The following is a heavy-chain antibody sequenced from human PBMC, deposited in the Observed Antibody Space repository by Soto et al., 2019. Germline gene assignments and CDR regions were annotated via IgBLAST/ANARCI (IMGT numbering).Heavy chain of an antibody. V-gene: IGHV4-30-4*01. J-gene: IGHJ5*01. Sequence: SETLSLTCTVSGDSISSPDYYWSWIRQAPGKGLELIGYVYYRGSIYYTPSFESRVSISIDTSKNQFSLRLTSVTAADSAVYFCARVTFTPNWFDSWGQGILVTVS. CDR3: ARVTFTPNWFDS. CDR2: VYYRGSI. CDR1: GDSISSPDYY. D-gene: IGHD3-16*01.